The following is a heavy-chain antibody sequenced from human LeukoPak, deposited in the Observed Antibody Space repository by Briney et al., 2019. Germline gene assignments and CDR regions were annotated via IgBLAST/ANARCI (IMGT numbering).Heavy chain of an antibody. CDR1: GFTFSNAW. J-gene: IGHJ4*02. V-gene: IGHV3-15*01. CDR3: TTAGILTYYDFWSGYWRFDY. D-gene: IGHD3-3*01. Sequence: GGSLRLSCAASGFTFSNAWMSWVPQAPGKGLECVGRIKSKTDGGTTDYAAPVKGRFTISRDDSKNTLYLQMNSLKTEDTAVYYCTTAGILTYYDFWSGYWRFDYWGQGTLVTVSS. CDR2: IKSKTDGGTT.